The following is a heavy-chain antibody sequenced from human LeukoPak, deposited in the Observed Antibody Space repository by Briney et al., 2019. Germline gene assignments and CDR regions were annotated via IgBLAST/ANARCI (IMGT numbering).Heavy chain of an antibody. Sequence: GGSLRLSCVASGFTFSSYWMHWVRQDPRKGLVWVSRISGDGRNINYADSVRGRFTISRDNAKNSLYLQMNSLRAEDTAVYYCAKGPIMVRGVIIDDAFDVWGQGTMVTVSS. CDR2: ISGDGRNI. CDR1: GFTFSSYW. V-gene: IGHV3-74*01. J-gene: IGHJ3*01. CDR3: AKGPIMVRGVIIDDAFDV. D-gene: IGHD3-10*01.